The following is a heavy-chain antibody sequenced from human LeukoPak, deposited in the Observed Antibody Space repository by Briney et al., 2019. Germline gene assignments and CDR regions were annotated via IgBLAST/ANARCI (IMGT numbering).Heavy chain of an antibody. J-gene: IGHJ4*02. V-gene: IGHV3-30*04. D-gene: IGHD6-13*01. CDR1: GFTFSSDA. CDR2: ISYDGSNK. Sequence: GRSLRLSCAASGFTFSSDAMHWVRQAPGKGLEWVAVISYDGSNKYYADSVKGRFTISRDNSKNTLYLQMNSLRAEDTAVYYCAASGQQLGDYWGQGTLVTVSS. CDR3: AASGQQLGDY.